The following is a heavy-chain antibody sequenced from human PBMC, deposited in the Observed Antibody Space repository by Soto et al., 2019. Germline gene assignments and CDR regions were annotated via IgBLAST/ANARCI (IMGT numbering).Heavy chain of an antibody. CDR1: GGSVSSGAYY. CDR2: IYYSGST. D-gene: IGHD5-12*01. V-gene: IGHV4-31*03. J-gene: IGHJ3*02. Sequence: RSLTCTVSGGSVSSGAYYWTWIRQRPGKGLEWIGYIYYSGSTYYSPSLKSRLSISLDTSKNQFSLRLSSVTAADTAMYYCARARLRAVYAFDIWGQGTMVTVSS. CDR3: ARARLRAVYAFDI.